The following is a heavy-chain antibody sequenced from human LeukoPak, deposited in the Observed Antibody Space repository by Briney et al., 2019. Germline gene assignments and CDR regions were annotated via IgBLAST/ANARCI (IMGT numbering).Heavy chain of an antibody. CDR1: GFTFSSYE. D-gene: IGHD3-10*01. J-gene: IGHJ3*02. CDR2: MSPSGSTI. V-gene: IGHV3-48*03. CDR3: ARDRMVRGVIIAGNAFDI. Sequence: GGSLRLSCAASGFTFSSYEMNWDRQAPGKGLEWVSYMSPSGSTIYYTDSVKGRFTISRDNAKNSLYLQMNSLRAEDTAVYYCARDRMVRGVIIAGNAFDIWGQGTMVSVSS.